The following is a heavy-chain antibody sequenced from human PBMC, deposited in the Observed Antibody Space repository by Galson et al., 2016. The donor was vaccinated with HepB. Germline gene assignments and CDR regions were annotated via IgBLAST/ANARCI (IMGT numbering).Heavy chain of an antibody. CDR3: ATDGPPTVVVGAALDS. D-gene: IGHD2-15*01. Sequence: SLRLSCATSGSSFSVRGMHWVRQAPGKGLEWVAVIWNDGRTTYYGDSVKGRFIISRDNSRETLYLQMNSLRVDDTAIYYCATDGPPTVVVGAALDSWGQGTLVTCSS. CDR1: GSSFSVRG. V-gene: IGHV3-33*01. J-gene: IGHJ5*01. CDR2: IWNDGRTT.